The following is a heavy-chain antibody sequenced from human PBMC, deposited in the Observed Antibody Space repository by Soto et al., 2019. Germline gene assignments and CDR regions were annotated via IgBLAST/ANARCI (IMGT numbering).Heavy chain of an antibody. CDR2: IYYSGST. D-gene: IGHD4-17*01. Sequence: PSETLSLTCTVSGGSISSGDYYWSWIRQPPGKCLEWIGYIYYSGSTYYNPSLKSRVTISVDTSKNQFSLKLSSVTAADTAVYYCARSTATVVTLFDYWGQGTLVTVSS. V-gene: IGHV4-30-4*01. CDR3: ARSTATVVTLFDY. CDR1: GGSISSGDYY. J-gene: IGHJ4*02.